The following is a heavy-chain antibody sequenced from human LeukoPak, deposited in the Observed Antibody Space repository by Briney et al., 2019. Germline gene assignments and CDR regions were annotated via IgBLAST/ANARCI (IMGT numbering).Heavy chain of an antibody. CDR2: INHSGST. CDR1: GGSFSGYY. V-gene: IGHV4-34*01. CDR3: AREASTYYDFWSGYYGKGLFDP. Sequence: ASETLSLTCAVYGGSFSGYYWSWIRQPPGKGLEWIGEINHSGSTNYNPSLKSRVTISVDTSKNQFSLKLSSVTAADTAVYYCAREASTYYDFWSGYYGKGLFDPWGQGTLVTVSS. D-gene: IGHD3-3*01. J-gene: IGHJ5*02.